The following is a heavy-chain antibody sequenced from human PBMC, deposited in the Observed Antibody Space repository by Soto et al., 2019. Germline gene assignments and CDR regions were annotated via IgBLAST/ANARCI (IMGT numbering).Heavy chain of an antibody. CDR2: IYYSGST. CDR3: ARKRDYDILTGYQTTPYFDY. V-gene: IGHV4-31*03. CDR1: GGSISSGGYY. J-gene: IGHJ4*02. D-gene: IGHD3-9*01. Sequence: TLSLTCTVSGGSISSGGYYWSWIRQHPGKGLEWIGYIYYSGSTYYNPSLKSRVTISVDTSKNQFSLKLSSVTAADTAVYYCARKRDYDILTGYQTTPYFDYWGQGTLVTVSS.